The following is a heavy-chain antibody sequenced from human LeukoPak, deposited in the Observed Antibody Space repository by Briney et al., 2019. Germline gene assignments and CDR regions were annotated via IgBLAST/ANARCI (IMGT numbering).Heavy chain of an antibody. CDR1: GFTFSSYS. CDR3: ARDESLVRGAAFDY. Sequence: GGSLRLSCAASGFTFSSYSMNWVRQAPGKGLEWVSYISTSSNNINYDDSVKGRFTISRDNAKNSLYLKMNGLRAEDTAVYYCARDESLVRGAAFDYWGQGTLVTVSS. CDR2: ISTSSNNI. J-gene: IGHJ4*02. D-gene: IGHD3-10*01. V-gene: IGHV3-21*01.